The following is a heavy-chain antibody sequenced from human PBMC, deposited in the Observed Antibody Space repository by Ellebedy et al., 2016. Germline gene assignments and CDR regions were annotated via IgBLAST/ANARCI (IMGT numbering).Heavy chain of an antibody. D-gene: IGHD3-16*02. V-gene: IGHV4-39*07. Sequence: SETLSLTCTVSGGSISSGDYYWSWIRQPPGKGLEWIGSIYHSGSTYYNPSLKSRVTTSVDTSKNQFSLKLSSVTAADTAVYYCARDEVYQAPFDYWGQGTLVTVSS. CDR3: ARDEVYQAPFDY. CDR1: GGSISSGDYY. J-gene: IGHJ4*02. CDR2: IYHSGST.